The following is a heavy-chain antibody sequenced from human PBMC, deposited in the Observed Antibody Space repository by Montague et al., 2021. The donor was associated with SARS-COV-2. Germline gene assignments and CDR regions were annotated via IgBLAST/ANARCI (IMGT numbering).Heavy chain of an antibody. CDR3: ARRVYGAYFDY. D-gene: IGHD2-21*01. J-gene: IGHJ4*02. CDR2: IENSGRT. CDR1: GGSINPYY. Sequence: SETLSLTCTVSGGSINPYYWSWVRQPPGKGLEWIAYIENSGRTEYKPSLQSRVAVSIDTSKSHFSLRLSSLTAADTAVYFCARRVYGAYFDYWGQGMLVTVSS. V-gene: IGHV4-59*01.